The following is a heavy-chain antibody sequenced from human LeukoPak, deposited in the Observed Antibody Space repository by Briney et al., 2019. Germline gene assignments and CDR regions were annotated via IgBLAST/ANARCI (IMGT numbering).Heavy chain of an antibody. CDR2: IIPILGIA. Sequence: GASVKVSCKASGGTFSSYAISWVRQAPGQGLEWMGRIIPILGIANYAQKFQGRVTITADKSTSTAYMELSSLRSEDTAVYYCAKQGVGRYIVVVPNNWFDPWGQETLVTVSS. CDR1: GGTFSSYA. V-gene: IGHV1-69*04. J-gene: IGHJ5*02. D-gene: IGHD2-2*01. CDR3: AKQGVGRYIVVVPNNWFDP.